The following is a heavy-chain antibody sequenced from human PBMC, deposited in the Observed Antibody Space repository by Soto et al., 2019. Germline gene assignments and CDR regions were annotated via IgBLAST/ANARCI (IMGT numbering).Heavy chain of an antibody. Sequence: QITLKESGPTLVKPTQTLTLTCTFSGFSLSTSGVGVGWIRQPPGKALEWLALLYWDDDKRYSPSLKSRLTITKDPSKDQVVLTMTTVDPVDTATYYCAHWGGIGSISYPSRYYFDYWGQGTLVTVSS. J-gene: IGHJ4*02. D-gene: IGHD3-3*02. CDR2: LYWDDDK. CDR1: GFSLSTSGVG. CDR3: AHWGGIGSISYPSRYYFDY. V-gene: IGHV2-5*02.